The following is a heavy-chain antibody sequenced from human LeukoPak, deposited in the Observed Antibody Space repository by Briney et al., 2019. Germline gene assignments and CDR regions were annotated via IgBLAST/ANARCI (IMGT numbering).Heavy chain of an antibody. CDR3: ARSNYGDYAAAEYFQH. CDR1: GGSISSGDYY. V-gene: IGHV4-61*02. Sequence: PSQTLSLTCTVSGGSISSGDYYWSWIRQPPGKGLEWIGRIYTSGSTNYNPSLRSRVTMSVDTSKNQFSLKLSSVTAADTAVYYCARSNYGDYAAAEYFQHWGQGTLVTVSS. J-gene: IGHJ1*01. CDR2: IYTSGST. D-gene: IGHD4-17*01.